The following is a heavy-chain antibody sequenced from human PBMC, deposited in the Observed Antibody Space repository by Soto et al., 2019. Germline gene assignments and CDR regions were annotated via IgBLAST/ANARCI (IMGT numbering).Heavy chain of an antibody. Sequence: SETLSLTCTVFGGSISSGGYYWRWIRKHPGKGLEWIGYIYYSGSTYYNPSLKSRVTISVDTSKNQFSLKLSSVTAADTAVYYCATTGYCSGGSCYTKFDYWGQGTLVTVSS. D-gene: IGHD2-15*01. CDR1: GGSISSGGYY. V-gene: IGHV4-31*03. J-gene: IGHJ4*02. CDR2: IYYSGST. CDR3: ATTGYCSGGSCYTKFDY.